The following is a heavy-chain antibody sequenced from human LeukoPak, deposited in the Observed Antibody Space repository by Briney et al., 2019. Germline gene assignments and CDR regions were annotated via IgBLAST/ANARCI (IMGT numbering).Heavy chain of an antibody. D-gene: IGHD5-12*01. CDR2: IYYSGST. CDR1: GGSISSYY. V-gene: IGHV4-59*01. Sequence: SETLSLTCTVSGGSISSYYWSWIRQPPGKGLEWIGYIYYSGSTNYNPSLKSRVTISVDTSKNQLSLKLSSVTAADTAVYYCARRYSGYAIDYWGQGTLVTVSS. CDR3: ARRYSGYAIDY. J-gene: IGHJ4*02.